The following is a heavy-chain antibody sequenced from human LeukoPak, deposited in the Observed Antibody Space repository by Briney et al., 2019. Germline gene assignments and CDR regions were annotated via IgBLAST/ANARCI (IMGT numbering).Heavy chain of an antibody. CDR2: IYHSGST. D-gene: IGHD6-13*01. CDR1: GGSFSGYY. J-gene: IGHJ6*03. Sequence: SETLSLTCAVYGGSFSGYYWSWIRQPPGKGLEWIGEIYHSGSTNYNPSLKSRVTISVDKSKNQFSLKLSSVTAADTAVYYCARGVSSSSRSFYYYYYYMDVWGKGTTVTVSS. V-gene: IGHV4-34*01. CDR3: ARGVSSSSRSFYYYYYYMDV.